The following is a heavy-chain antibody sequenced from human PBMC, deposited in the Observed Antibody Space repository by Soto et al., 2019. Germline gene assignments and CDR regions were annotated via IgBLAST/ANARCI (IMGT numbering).Heavy chain of an antibody. CDR1: GGSFSGYY. J-gene: IGHJ3*01. CDR3: ARGRVVMN. V-gene: IGHV4-34*01. CDR2: INHSGST. D-gene: IGHD3-22*01. Sequence: QVQLQQWGAGLLKPSETLSLTCAVYGGSFSGYYWGGIGQPPGKGLEWIGEINHSGSTNYNPSLKSRVTISVDTSKNQFSLKLSSVTAADTAVYYCARGRVVMNWGQGTMVTVSS.